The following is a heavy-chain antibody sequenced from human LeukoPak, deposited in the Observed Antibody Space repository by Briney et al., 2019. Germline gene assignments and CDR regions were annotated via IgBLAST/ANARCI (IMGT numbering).Heavy chain of an antibody. Sequence: SETLSLTCTVSGGSISGSHWNWIRQPPGKGLEWIGYIYYSGSSDSNPSLKSRVTISVDTSKNQFTLKLTSVTAADTAMYYCARRNDFDIWGPGTMVTVSS. CDR2: IYYSGSS. J-gene: IGHJ3*02. V-gene: IGHV4-59*08. CDR3: ARRNDFDI. CDR1: GGSISGSH.